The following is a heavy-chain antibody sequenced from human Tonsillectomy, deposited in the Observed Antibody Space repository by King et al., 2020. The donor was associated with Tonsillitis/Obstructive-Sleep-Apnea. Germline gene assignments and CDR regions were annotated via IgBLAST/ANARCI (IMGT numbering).Heavy chain of an antibody. V-gene: IGHV5-51*01. CDR2: IYPGESDV. J-gene: IGHJ5*02. CDR3: ARHRDNDDSLTDWLDP. Sequence: VQLVQSGAVVKKPGESLKISCKGSGYSFRSHWIGWVRQMPGKGLEWMGIIYPGESDVRYSPSFQGQVTISADKSTSTAYLQWSSLKSSDTAMHYCARHRDNDDSLTDWLDPWGQGTLVTVSS. D-gene: IGHD4-17*01. CDR1: GYSFRSHW.